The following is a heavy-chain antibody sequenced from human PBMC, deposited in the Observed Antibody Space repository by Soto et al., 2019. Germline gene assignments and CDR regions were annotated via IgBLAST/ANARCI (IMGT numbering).Heavy chain of an antibody. V-gene: IGHV4-4*02. CDR2: IYRTGST. J-gene: IGHJ4*02. CDR3: ASRDPGTSVDY. Sequence: SETLSLTCAVSGGSFTSNNWWTGVRQPPGQGLEWIGEIYRTGSTNYNPSLKSRVTISLDKSENQFSLKVTSLTAADTAVYYCASRDPGTSVDYWGQGTLVTVSS. CDR1: GGSFTSNNW. D-gene: IGHD1-7*01.